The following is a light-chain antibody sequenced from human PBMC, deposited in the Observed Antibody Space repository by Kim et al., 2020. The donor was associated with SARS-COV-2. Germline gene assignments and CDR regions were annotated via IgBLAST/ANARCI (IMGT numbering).Light chain of an antibody. V-gene: IGKV1D-16*01. CDR3: QQHSAYPRT. CDR2: GAS. Sequence: DIQMTQSPSSLSASVGDKITITCRASQNIDNWLAWYQQKPGKAPKSLIYGASGLHSGVPSRFSGRGSGTDFILTINGLQPEDFATYYCQQHSAYPRTFGPGTKVDIK. CDR1: QNIDNW. J-gene: IGKJ1*01.